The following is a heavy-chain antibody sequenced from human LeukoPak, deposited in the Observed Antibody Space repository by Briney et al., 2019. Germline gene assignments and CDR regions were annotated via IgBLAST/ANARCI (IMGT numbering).Heavy chain of an antibody. CDR1: GYSISSGYY. CDR3: ARSWRGIAAAGKARWFDP. V-gene: IGHV4-38-2*02. Sequence: SETLSLTCTVSGYSISSGYYWGWIRQPPGKGLEWIGSIYHSGSTNYNPSLKSRVTISVDTSKNQFSLKLSSVTAADTAVYYCARSWRGIAAAGKARWFDPWGQGTLVSVSS. J-gene: IGHJ5*02. D-gene: IGHD6-13*01. CDR2: IYHSGST.